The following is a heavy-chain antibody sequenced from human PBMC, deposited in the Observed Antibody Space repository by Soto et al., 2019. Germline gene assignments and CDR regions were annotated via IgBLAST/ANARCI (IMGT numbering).Heavy chain of an antibody. D-gene: IGHD6-13*01. CDR1: GGSITSRGSY. CDR2: FFSGST. V-gene: IGHV4-39*01. CDR3: ATTRGLAVGGSFNY. J-gene: IGHJ4*02. Sequence: QLQLQESGPGLVRPSETLSLTCSVSGGSITSRGSYWAWIRQPPGKGLEWIGTFFSGSTFSNPSLRSRVTLSKDTSRNQFSLKLTSVAATDTARDYCATTRGLAVGGSFNYWGQGALVTVSS.